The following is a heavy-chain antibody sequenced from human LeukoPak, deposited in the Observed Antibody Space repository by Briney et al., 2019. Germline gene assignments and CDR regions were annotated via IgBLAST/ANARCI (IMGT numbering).Heavy chain of an antibody. CDR3: AKDQRSSGYNGAFDY. J-gene: IGHJ4*02. D-gene: IGHD3-22*01. V-gene: IGHV3-9*01. Sequence: HAGGSLRLSCAASGFTFSNYWMSWVRQAPGKGLEWVSGISWNSGSIGYADSVKGRFTISRDNAKNSLYLQMNSLRAEDTALYYCAKDQRSSGYNGAFDYWGQGTLVTVSS. CDR1: GFTFSNYW. CDR2: ISWNSGSI.